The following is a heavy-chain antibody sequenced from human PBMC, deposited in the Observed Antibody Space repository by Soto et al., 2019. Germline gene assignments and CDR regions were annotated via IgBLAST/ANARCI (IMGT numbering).Heavy chain of an antibody. CDR1: GFTFSSYG. CDR3: ARDGRFYYDFWSGYTHNWFDP. V-gene: IGHV3-33*01. CDR2: IWYDGSNK. J-gene: IGHJ5*02. Sequence: GGSLRLSCAASGFTFSSYGMHWVRQAPGKGLEWVAVIWYDGSNKYYADSVKGRFTISRDNSKNTLYLQMNSLRAEDTAVYYCARDGRFYYDFWSGYTHNWFDPWGQGTLVTVSS. D-gene: IGHD3-3*01.